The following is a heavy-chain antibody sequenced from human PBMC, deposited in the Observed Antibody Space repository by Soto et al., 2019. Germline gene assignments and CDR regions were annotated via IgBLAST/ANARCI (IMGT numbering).Heavy chain of an antibody. D-gene: IGHD6-25*01. CDR2: INSDGGSR. Sequence: EVQLVESGGGLVQPGGSLRLSCAASGFTFSNNWMHWVRQAPGKGLVWVSRINSDGGSRDYADSVKGRFAISIDSATNTVYLQMSSLRVDDTAVYYCVRAPEQRPNDYWGQGTLVTVSS. V-gene: IGHV3-74*01. CDR1: GFTFSNNW. J-gene: IGHJ4*02. CDR3: VRAPEQRPNDY.